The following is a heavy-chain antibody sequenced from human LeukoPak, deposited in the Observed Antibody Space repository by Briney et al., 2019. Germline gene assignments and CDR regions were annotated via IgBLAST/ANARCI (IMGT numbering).Heavy chain of an antibody. CDR1: GFNFITAW. CDR2: VKSRTDGGTT. Sequence: GGSLRLSCEASGFNFITAWMSWVRQGPGKGLEWVCRVKSRTDGGTTDYAAPVKGRFSISKDDSKNTVSLPMTSLKTEDTAMYYCTTDMVEPHNSGWFVPPIWGQGTMVTVSS. CDR3: TTDMVEPHNSGWFVPPI. J-gene: IGHJ3*02. D-gene: IGHD6-19*01. V-gene: IGHV3-15*01.